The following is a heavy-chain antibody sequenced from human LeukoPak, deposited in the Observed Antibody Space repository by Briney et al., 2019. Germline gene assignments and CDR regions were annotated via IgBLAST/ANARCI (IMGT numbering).Heavy chain of an antibody. CDR3: ATDYGSGSYYKGGSLAY. CDR1: GGTFSSYG. Sequence: SVKVSCKASGGTFSSYGISWVRQAPGQGLEWMGGIIPIFGTANYAQKFQGRVTITADESTSTAYMELSSLRAEDTAVYYCATDYGSGSYYKGGSLAYWGQGTLVAVSS. V-gene: IGHV1-69*13. J-gene: IGHJ4*02. D-gene: IGHD3-10*01. CDR2: IIPIFGTA.